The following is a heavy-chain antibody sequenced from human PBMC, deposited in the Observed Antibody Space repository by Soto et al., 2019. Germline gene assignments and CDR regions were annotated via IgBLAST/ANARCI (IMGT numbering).Heavy chain of an antibody. CDR3: ATNDFWSCYFARYYYGMDV. CDR2: FDPEDGET. Sequence: ASVKVSCKVSGYPLTELSMHWVRQPPGKGREWMGGFDPEDGETIYAQKFQGRVTMTEDTSTDTAYMELSSLRYDDTAVYYCATNDFWSCYFARYYYGMDVWGQGTTVTVSS. D-gene: IGHD3-3*01. V-gene: IGHV1-24*01. CDR1: GYPLTELS. J-gene: IGHJ6*02.